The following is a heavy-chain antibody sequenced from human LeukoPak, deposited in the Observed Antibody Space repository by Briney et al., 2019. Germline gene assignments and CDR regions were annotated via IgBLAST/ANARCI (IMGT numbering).Heavy chain of an antibody. D-gene: IGHD3-9*01. V-gene: IGHV1-69*13. CDR2: IIPIFGTA. J-gene: IGHJ5*02. CDR3: ARGGPILTGYSYWFDP. Sequence: SVKVSCKASGGTFSSYAISWVRQAPGQGLEWMGGIIPIFGTANYAQKSQGRVTITADESTSTAYMELSSLRSEDTAVYYCARGGPILTGYSYWFDPWGQGTLVTVSS. CDR1: GGTFSSYA.